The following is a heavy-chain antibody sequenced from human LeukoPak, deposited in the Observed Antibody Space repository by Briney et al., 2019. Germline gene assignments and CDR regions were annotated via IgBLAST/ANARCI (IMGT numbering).Heavy chain of an antibody. CDR2: ISSSSSYI. V-gene: IGHV3-21*01. CDR1: GFTFSSYS. Sequence: PGGSLRLSCAASGFTFSSYSMNWVRQAPGKGLEWVSSISSSSSYIYYADSVKGRFTISRDNAKNSLYLQMNSLRAEDTAVYYCARGGRYSSSWFDYWGQGTLVTVSS. J-gene: IGHJ4*02. CDR3: ARGGRYSSSWFDY. D-gene: IGHD6-13*01.